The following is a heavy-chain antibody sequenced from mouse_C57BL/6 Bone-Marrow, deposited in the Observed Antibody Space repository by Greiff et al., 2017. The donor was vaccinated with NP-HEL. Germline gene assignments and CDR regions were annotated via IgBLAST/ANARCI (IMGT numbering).Heavy chain of an antibody. CDR3: ARGTAQATLFDY. CDR2: IYPGDGDT. CDR1: GYAFSSSW. Sequence: QVQLQQSGPELVKPGASVKISCKASGYAFSSSWMNWVKQRPGKGLEWIGRIYPGDGDTNYNGKFKGKATLTADKSSSTAYMQLSSLTSEDSAVYFCARGTAQATLFDYWGQGTTLTVSS. D-gene: IGHD3-2*02. V-gene: IGHV1-82*01. J-gene: IGHJ2*01.